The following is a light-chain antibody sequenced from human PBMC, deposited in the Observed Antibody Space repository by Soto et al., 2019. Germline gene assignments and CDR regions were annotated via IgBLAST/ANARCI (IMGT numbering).Light chain of an antibody. CDR3: CADAGSSRYV. Sequence: QSALTQPASVSGSPEQSITISCTRSSSHVGSYDFVSWYQQHPGKAPKVLIYEVTKRPSGVSNRFSGSKSGNTASLTISGLQADDEADYYCCADAGSSRYVFGTGTKLTVL. CDR2: EVT. V-gene: IGLV2-23*02. J-gene: IGLJ1*01. CDR1: SSHVGSYDF.